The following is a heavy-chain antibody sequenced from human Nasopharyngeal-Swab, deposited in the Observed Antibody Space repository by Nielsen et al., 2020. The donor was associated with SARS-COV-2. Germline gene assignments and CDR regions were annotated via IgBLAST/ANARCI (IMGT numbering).Heavy chain of an antibody. Sequence: GGALRLSLAASWFTFSSYGLPWGRQAPGKGLEWVAVIWYDGSNKYYADSVKGRFTISRDNSKNTLYLQMNSLRAEDTAVYYCARDLHGMDVWGQGTTVTVSS. V-gene: IGHV3-33*01. CDR2: IWYDGSNK. J-gene: IGHJ6*02. CDR1: WFTFSSYG. CDR3: ARDLHGMDV.